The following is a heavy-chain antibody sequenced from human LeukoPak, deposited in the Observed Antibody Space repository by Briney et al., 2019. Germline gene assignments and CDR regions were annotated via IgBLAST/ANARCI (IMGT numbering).Heavy chain of an antibody. J-gene: IGHJ6*02. CDR2: ISAYNGNT. Sequence: ASVKVFCKASGYTFTSYGISWVRQAPGQGLEWMGWISAYNGNTNYAQKLQGRVTMTTDTSTSTAYMELRSLRSDDTAVYYCARYIVLMVYAFYGMDVWGQGTTVTVSS. D-gene: IGHD2-8*01. CDR3: ARYIVLMVYAFYGMDV. CDR1: GYTFTSYG. V-gene: IGHV1-18*01.